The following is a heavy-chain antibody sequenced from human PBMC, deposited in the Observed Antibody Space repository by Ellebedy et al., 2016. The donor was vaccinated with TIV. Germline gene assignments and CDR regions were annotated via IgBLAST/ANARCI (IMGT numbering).Heavy chain of an antibody. Sequence: PGGSLRLSCPAPGSSLSNYGMSLVRKAPGKGLEWVAVISHDGSNKYNADSVKGRFSIYRVNSKNTMYLQMNSLRPEDTAVYYCARGRRGGILVVPGAMDGPWGQGTLVTVSS. CDR1: GSSLSNYG. CDR2: ISHDGSNK. J-gene: IGHJ5*02. CDR3: ARGRRGGILVVPGAMDGP. D-gene: IGHD2-2*01. V-gene: IGHV3-30-3*01.